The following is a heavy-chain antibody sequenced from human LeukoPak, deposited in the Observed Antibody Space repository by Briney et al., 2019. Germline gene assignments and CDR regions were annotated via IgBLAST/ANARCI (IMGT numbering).Heavy chain of an antibody. CDR2: ISGSGVST. D-gene: IGHD6-19*01. CDR3: AKIGWDDAFEI. J-gene: IGHJ3*02. V-gene: IGHV3-23*01. CDR1: GFTFSSYG. Sequence: GGTLRLSCAASGFTFSSYGMSWVRQAPGEGLEWVSAISGSGVSTYYADSVKGRFTISRDNSKNTLYLQMNSLRAEDTALYYCAKIGWDDAFEIWGQGTMVTVSS.